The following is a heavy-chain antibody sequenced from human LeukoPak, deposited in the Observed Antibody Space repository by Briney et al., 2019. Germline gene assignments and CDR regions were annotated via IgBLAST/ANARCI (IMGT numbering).Heavy chain of an antibody. CDR1: GFTFSSYW. Sequence: GGSLRLSCAASGFTFSSYWMHWVRQAPGKGLVWVSQIIADGSSTSYADPVKGRFTISRDNAKNTLCLQMTNLRAEDTAVYYCTRDRSYRPEDWGQGTLVTVSS. CDR2: IIADGSST. J-gene: IGHJ4*02. D-gene: IGHD3-16*02. CDR3: TRDRSYRPED. V-gene: IGHV3-74*01.